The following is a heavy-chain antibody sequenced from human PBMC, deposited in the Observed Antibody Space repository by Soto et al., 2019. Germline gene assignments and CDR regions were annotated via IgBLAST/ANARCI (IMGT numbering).Heavy chain of an antibody. CDR2: IIPILGIA. V-gene: IGHV1-69*02. Sequence: QVQLVQSGAEVKKPGSSVKVSCKASGGTFSSYTISWVRQAPGQGLEWMGRIIPILGIANYAQKFQGRVTITADKSTSTAYMELGTLRSQDTTGYYCGRVAYSPLGDPWSQGTLVAV. CDR1: GGTFSSYT. D-gene: IGHD6-13*01. CDR3: GRVAYSPLGDP. J-gene: IGHJ5*02.